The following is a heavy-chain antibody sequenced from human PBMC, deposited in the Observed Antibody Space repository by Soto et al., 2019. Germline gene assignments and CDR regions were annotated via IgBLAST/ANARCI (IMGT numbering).Heavy chain of an antibody. D-gene: IGHD3-3*01. J-gene: IGHJ3*02. CDR1: GDSLTRYH. V-gene: IGHV1-2*04. Sequence: SVKRSCEACGDSLTRYHIHWVRQAPGQGLEWMGWINPNSGGTNYAQKFQGWVTMTRDTSISTAYMELSRLRSDDTAVYYCASSLFPLYAFDIWGQGTMVTVSS. CDR3: ASSLFPLYAFDI. CDR2: INPNSGGT.